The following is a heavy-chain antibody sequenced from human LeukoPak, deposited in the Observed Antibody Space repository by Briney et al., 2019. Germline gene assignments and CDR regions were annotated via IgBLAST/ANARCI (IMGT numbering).Heavy chain of an antibody. Sequence: PSETLSLTCTVSGASISTIISYWGWIRQTPGKGLEWIGSIYYSGTTYYNPSLESRVTISIDTSKNQFSVKLTSVTAADTAVYYCARDQGAAAGIDPWGQGTLVTVSS. CDR3: ARDQGAAAGIDP. CDR1: GASISTIISY. D-gene: IGHD6-13*01. J-gene: IGHJ5*02. CDR2: IYYSGTT. V-gene: IGHV4-39*07.